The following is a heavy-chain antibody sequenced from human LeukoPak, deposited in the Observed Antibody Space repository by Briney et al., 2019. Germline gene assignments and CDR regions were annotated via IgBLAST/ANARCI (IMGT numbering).Heavy chain of an antibody. V-gene: IGHV1-2*04. CDR3: ALEAYDYVWGGYYFDY. D-gene: IGHD3-16*01. CDR1: GYTFTGYY. J-gene: IGHJ4*02. Sequence: ASVKVSCKASGYTFTGYYMHWVRQAPGQGLEWMGWINPNSGGTNYAQKFQGWVTMTRDTSISTAYMELSRLRSDDTAVYYCALEAYDYVWGGYYFDYWGQGTLVTVSS. CDR2: INPNSGGT.